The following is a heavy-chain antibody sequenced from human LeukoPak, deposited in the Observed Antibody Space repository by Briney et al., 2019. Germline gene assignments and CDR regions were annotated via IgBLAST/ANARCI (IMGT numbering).Heavy chain of an antibody. CDR1: GGSISSGDYF. CDR3: TRDVPRSSGYPDN. Sequence: PSETLSLTCTVSGGSISSGDYFWSWIRQHPGKGLEWIGYIYYSGSTYYNPSLKSRVAISVDTSKNQSSLTVSSVTAADTAVYYCTRDVPRSSGYPDNWGQGTLVTVSS. V-gene: IGHV4-31*03. J-gene: IGHJ4*01. D-gene: IGHD3-22*01. CDR2: IYYSGST.